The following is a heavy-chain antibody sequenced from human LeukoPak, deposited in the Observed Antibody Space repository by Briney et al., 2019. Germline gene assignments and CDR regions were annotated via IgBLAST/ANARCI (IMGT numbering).Heavy chain of an antibody. Sequence: GGSLRLSCAASGFTFSSYWMSWVRQAPGKGLEWVANIKQDGSEKYYVDSVKGRFSISRDNAKNSLNLQMNSLRAEDTAVCYCAGINDYGDPTGAFDIWGQGTMVTVSS. CDR1: GFTFSSYW. CDR2: IKQDGSEK. CDR3: AGINDYGDPTGAFDI. D-gene: IGHD4-17*01. J-gene: IGHJ3*02. V-gene: IGHV3-7*01.